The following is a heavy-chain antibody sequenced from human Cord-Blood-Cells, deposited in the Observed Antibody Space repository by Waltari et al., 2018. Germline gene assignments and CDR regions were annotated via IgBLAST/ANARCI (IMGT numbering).Heavy chain of an antibody. CDR3: ARGMVGNFDL. D-gene: IGHD2-15*01. J-gene: IGHJ2*01. V-gene: IGHV4-31*03. Sequence: QVQLQESGPGLLQPSQTLSLPCPFPVGPIRTGAYYWRWIRQHPGKGLEWIGYIYYSGSTYYNPSLKSRVTISVDTSKNQFSLKLSSVTAADTAVYYCARGMVGNFDLWGRGTLVTVSS. CDR1: VGPIRTGAYY. CDR2: IYYSGST.